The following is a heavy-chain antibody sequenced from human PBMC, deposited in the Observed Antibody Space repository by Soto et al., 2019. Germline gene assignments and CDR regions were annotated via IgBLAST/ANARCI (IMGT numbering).Heavy chain of an antibody. CDR2: IVPKFGTA. D-gene: IGHD2-2*01. CDR3: ARERGGRYCTSSSCYQGYYFGMDV. J-gene: IGHJ6*02. V-gene: IGHV1-69*01. Sequence: QVQLVQSGAEVKKPGSSVKVSCKASGGTFTYYAVSWVRQAPGQGLQWMGGIVPKFGTANYAQNFQGRVTITADESTDTDYMELGSLRSEDTAVYYCARERGGRYCTSSSCYQGYYFGMDVWGQGTTVTVSS. CDR1: GGTFTYYA.